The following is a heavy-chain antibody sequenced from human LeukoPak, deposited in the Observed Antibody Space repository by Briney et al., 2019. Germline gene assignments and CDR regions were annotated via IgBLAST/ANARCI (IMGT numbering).Heavy chain of an antibody. CDR1: GFTFGDYA. J-gene: IGHJ4*02. Sequence: GGSLRLSCTASGFTFGDYAMSWVRQAPGKGLEWVAVISYDGSNKYYADSVKGRFTISRDNSKNTLYLQMNSLRAEDTAVYYCARSAYGDNFDYWGQGTLVTVSS. CDR2: ISYDGSNK. CDR3: ARSAYGDNFDY. V-gene: IGHV3-30-3*01. D-gene: IGHD4-17*01.